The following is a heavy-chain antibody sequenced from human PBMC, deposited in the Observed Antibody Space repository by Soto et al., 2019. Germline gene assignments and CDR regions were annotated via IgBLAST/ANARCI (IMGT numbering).Heavy chain of an antibody. V-gene: IGHV4-4*02. D-gene: IGHD4-17*01. J-gene: IGHJ6*02. CDR2: IYHSGSS. CDR1: GGAITTSNW. Sequence: VQLQESGPGLVKPSGTLSLTCAVSGGAITTSNWWRWVRQPPGKGLEWIGEIYHSGSSNYNPSLKSRITISMDRSKNQFSLKLRSVTAADTAVYYCARNSRDYGDYEYYFGMDVWGQGTTVTVSS. CDR3: ARNSRDYGDYEYYFGMDV.